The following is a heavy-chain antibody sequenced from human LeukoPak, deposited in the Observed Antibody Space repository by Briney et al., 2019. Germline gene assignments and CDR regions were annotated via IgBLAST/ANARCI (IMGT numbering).Heavy chain of an antibody. Sequence: GGSLRLSCAASGFTFSSYAMSWVRQAPGKGLEWVSAISGSGGSTYYADSVKGRFTISRDNSKNTLYLQMNSLRAEDTAVYYCAKDPTYYYVPTKWFDPWGQGTLVTVSS. D-gene: IGHD3-10*02. V-gene: IGHV3-23*01. CDR3: AKDPTYYYVPTKWFDP. CDR2: ISGSGGST. J-gene: IGHJ5*02. CDR1: GFTFSSYA.